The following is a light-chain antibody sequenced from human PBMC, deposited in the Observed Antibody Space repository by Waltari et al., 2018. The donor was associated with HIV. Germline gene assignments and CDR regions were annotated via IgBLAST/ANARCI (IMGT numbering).Light chain of an antibody. CDR1: SSNIGAGYD. CDR3: QSDDSSLTTWV. Sequence: QSVLTQPPSVSGAPGQRVTISCTGSSSNIGAGYDVHWYQQLPGTAPHLLIYGNSNRTSVVPCRISGSKSGTAAALVITGLQCADEADYYGQSDDSSLTTWVVGGGTKLTVL. J-gene: IGLJ3*02. V-gene: IGLV1-40*01. CDR2: GNS.